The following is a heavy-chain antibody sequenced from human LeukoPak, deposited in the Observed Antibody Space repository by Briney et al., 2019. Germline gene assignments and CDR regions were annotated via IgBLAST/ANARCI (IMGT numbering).Heavy chain of an antibody. J-gene: IGHJ4*02. D-gene: IGHD3-22*01. CDR1: GGTFSSYA. CDR2: IIPIFGTA. Sequence: SVKVSCKASGGTFSSYAISWVRQAPGQGLEWMGGIIPIFGTANYAQKFQGRVTITTDESTSTAYMELSSLRSEDTAVYYCARVDYDSSGYYASLGYWGQGTLVTVSS. CDR3: ARVDYDSSGYYASLGY. V-gene: IGHV1-69*05.